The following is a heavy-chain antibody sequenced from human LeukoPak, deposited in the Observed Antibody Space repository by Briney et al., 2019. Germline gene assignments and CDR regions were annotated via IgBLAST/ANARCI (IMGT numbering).Heavy chain of an antibody. CDR3: ASGGVVPATYYYYYYMDV. D-gene: IGHD2-2*01. J-gene: IGHJ6*03. Sequence: SQTLSLTCTVSGRPIRSGSHYWSWIRQPAGKGLEWIGRIYTSGSTNYNPSLKSRDTISVDTYKHQFSLKLSSVTAADTAVYYCASGGVVPATYYYYYYMDVWGKGTTVTVSS. CDR2: IYTSGST. CDR1: GRPIRSGSHY. V-gene: IGHV4-61*02.